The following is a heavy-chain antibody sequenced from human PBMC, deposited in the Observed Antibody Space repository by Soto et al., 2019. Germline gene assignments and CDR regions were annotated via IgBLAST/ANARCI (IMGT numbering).Heavy chain of an antibody. V-gene: IGHV4-39*07. CDR1: GGSISNSNYY. CDR3: ARSDGRY. J-gene: IGHJ4*02. Sequence: SETLSLTCNVSGGSISNSNYYWGWIRQPPGKGLEWIGSIYYTGNTYYNPSLKSRVTISVDTSKNQFSLKLSSVTAADTAVYYCARSDGRYWGQGTLVTVSS. CDR2: IYYTGNT.